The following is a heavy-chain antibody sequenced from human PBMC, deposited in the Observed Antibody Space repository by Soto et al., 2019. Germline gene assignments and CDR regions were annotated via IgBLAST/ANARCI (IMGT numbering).Heavy chain of an antibody. CDR2: INSDGSST. V-gene: IGHV3-74*01. J-gene: IGHJ5*02. CDR1: GFTFSSYW. Sequence: EVQLVESGGGLVQPGGSLRLSCAASGFTFSSYWMHWVRQAPGKGLVWVSRINSDGSSTSYADSVKGRFTISRDNAKNTLYLQMNSLRAEDTSVYYCARDPYIAAAGTKGRFDPWGQGTMVTFSS. CDR3: ARDPYIAAAGTKGRFDP. D-gene: IGHD6-13*01.